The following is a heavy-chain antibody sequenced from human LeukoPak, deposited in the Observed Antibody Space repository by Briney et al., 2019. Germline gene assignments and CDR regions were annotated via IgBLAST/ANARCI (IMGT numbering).Heavy chain of an antibody. CDR1: GGTFSSYA. CDR3: ARDWGSGDYYDSSGYRYFDY. V-gene: IGHV1-69*13. D-gene: IGHD3-22*01. J-gene: IGHJ4*02. Sequence: ASVKVSCKASGGTFSSYAISWVRQAPGQGLEWMGGIIPIFGTASYAQKFQGRVTITADESTSTAYMELSSLRSEDTAVYYCARDWGSGDYYDSSGYRYFDYWGQGTLVTVSS. CDR2: IIPIFGTA.